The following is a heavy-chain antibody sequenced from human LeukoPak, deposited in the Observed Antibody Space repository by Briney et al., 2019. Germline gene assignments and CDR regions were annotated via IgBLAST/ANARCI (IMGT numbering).Heavy chain of an antibody. V-gene: IGHV6-1*01. CDR2: TYYRSKWYN. CDR3: ARESVESDIAATGFDP. J-gene: IGHJ5*02. Sequence: SQTLSPTCAISGDSVTRDSTAWNWIRQSPSRGLEWLGRTYYRSKWYNDYALFVQGRITFNRDTAKNQFSLHLNSVTPEDTAVYFCARESVESDIAATGFDPWSQGTMVSVSS. CDR1: GDSVTRDSTA. D-gene: IGHD6-13*01.